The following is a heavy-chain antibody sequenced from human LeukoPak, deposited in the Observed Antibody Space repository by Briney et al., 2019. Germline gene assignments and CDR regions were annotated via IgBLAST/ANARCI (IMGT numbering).Heavy chain of an antibody. D-gene: IGHD2-15*01. CDR1: GFTISGNY. Sequence: PGGSLTLSCVASGFTISGNYMSWVRQAPGKGLEWVSIIHAGGGTYYADSVEGRFAISRDNSKNTLYLQMNSLRVEDTAIYYCARDSYCTGDSCKSGPWGQGTLATVSS. CDR2: IHAGGGT. CDR3: ARDSYCTGDSCKSGP. J-gene: IGHJ5*02. V-gene: IGHV3-66*01.